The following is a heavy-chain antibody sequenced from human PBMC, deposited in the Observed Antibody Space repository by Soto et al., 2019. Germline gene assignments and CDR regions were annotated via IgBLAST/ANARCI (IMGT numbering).Heavy chain of an antibody. Sequence: ASVKVSCKASGYTFTGYFMHWVRQAPGQGLEWMGWINPNSGGTNYAQKFQGRVTMTRDTSISTDYMELSRLRSDDTAVYYCARAPQRYSSSWYWVNWFDPWGQGTLVTVSS. V-gene: IGHV1-2*02. CDR3: ARAPQRYSSSWYWVNWFDP. CDR1: GYTFTGYF. CDR2: INPNSGGT. J-gene: IGHJ5*02. D-gene: IGHD6-13*01.